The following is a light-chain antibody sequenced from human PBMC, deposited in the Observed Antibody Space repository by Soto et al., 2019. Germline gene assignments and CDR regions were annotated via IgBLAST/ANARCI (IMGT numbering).Light chain of an antibody. V-gene: IGLV2-8*01. CDR1: SSDVGGYKY. J-gene: IGLJ2*01. Sequence: QSALTQPPSASGSPGQSVTISCTGTSSDVGGYKYVSWYQQHPDKAPKLIIYEVSERPSGVPDRFSGSKSGNTASLTVSGLQAEDEADYYCSSYAGSNNLVFGGGTQLTVL. CDR3: SSYAGSNNLV. CDR2: EVS.